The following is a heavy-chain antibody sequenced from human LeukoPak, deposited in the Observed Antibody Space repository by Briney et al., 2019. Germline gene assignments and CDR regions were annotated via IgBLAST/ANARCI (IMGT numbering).Heavy chain of an antibody. Sequence: ASVKVSCKASGYTFTSYGISWVRQAPGQGLEWMGWISAYNGNTNYAQKLQGRVTMTTDTSTSTAYMELRSLRSDDTAVYYCATPASYSSGWYRGAFDIWGQGTMVTVSS. J-gene: IGHJ3*02. CDR2: ISAYNGNT. CDR3: ATPASYSSGWYRGAFDI. V-gene: IGHV1-18*01. CDR1: GYTFTSYG. D-gene: IGHD6-19*01.